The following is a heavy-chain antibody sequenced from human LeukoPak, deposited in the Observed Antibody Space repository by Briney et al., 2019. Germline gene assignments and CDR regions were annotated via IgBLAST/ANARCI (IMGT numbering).Heavy chain of an antibody. D-gene: IGHD3-3*01. Sequence: GGSLRLSCAASGFTFTMFSMNWLRQAPGKGLEWIAFIRGRSDTTYYADSVQGRFTISRDNAEDSVYLQMNSLRVEDTAVYYCARTYDFGVGSPGDAFDNWGQGTLVTVSS. CDR3: ARTYDFGVGSPGDAFDN. CDR1: GFTFTMFS. V-gene: IGHV3-48*01. CDR2: IRGRSDTT. J-gene: IGHJ3*02.